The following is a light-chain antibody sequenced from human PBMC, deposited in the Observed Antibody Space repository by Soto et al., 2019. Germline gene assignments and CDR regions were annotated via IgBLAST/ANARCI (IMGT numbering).Light chain of an antibody. CDR3: QQYYSTPTWT. Sequence: DIVMTQSPDSLAVSLGERATINCKSSQSVLYSSNTKNYLAWYQQKPGQHPNLLIYWASTRESGVPDRFSGSGSGTDFTLTISSLQAEAVAVYYCQQYYSTPTWTFGQGTKVEIK. CDR1: QSVLYSSNTKNY. J-gene: IGKJ1*01. V-gene: IGKV4-1*01. CDR2: WAS.